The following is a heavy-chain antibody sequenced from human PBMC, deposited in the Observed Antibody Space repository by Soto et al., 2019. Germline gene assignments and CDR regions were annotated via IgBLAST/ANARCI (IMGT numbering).Heavy chain of an antibody. CDR2: INAGNGNT. Sequence: GASVKVSCKASGYTFTSYAMHWVRQAPGQRLEWMGWINAGNGNTKYSQKFQGRVTITRDTSAGTAYMELSSLRSEDTAVYYCAIAVAGTVTWFDPWGQGTLVTVSS. J-gene: IGHJ5*02. CDR1: GYTFTSYA. V-gene: IGHV1-3*01. D-gene: IGHD6-19*01. CDR3: AIAVAGTVTWFDP.